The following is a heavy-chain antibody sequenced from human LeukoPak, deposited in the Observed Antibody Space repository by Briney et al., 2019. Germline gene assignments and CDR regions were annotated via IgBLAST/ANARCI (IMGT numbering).Heavy chain of an antibody. V-gene: IGHV3-9*01. CDR2: ISWNSGSI. D-gene: IGHD5-24*01. CDR1: GFTFDNYA. J-gene: IGHJ4*02. Sequence: GGSLRLSCAASGFTFDNYAMHWVRQAPGKGLEWVSGISWNSGSIGYADSVKGRFTISRDNAKNSLYLQMNSLRAEDTALYYCAKEMATTPCFDYWGQGTLVTVSS. CDR3: AKEMATTPCFDY.